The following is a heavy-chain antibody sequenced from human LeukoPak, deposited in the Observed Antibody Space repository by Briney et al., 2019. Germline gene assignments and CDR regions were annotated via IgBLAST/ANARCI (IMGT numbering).Heavy chain of an antibody. V-gene: IGHV3-21*01. CDR1: GFTFSSYS. Sequence: GGSLRLSCAASGFTFSSYSMNWVRQAPGKGLEWVSSISSSSSYIYYADSVKGRFTISRDNSKNTLYLQMNSLRTEDTAVYYCARAPPYYYDSSSYFFDYWGQGTLVTVSS. D-gene: IGHD3-22*01. CDR3: ARAPPYYYDSSSYFFDY. J-gene: IGHJ4*02. CDR2: ISSSSSYI.